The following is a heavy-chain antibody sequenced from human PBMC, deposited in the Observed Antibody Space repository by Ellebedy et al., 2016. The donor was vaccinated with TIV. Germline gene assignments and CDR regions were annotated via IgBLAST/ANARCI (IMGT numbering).Heavy chain of an antibody. V-gene: IGHV3-23*01. CDR1: GFMFNTYA. Sequence: GESLKISCAASGFMFNTYAMSWVRQAPGRGLEWVSTFSGSGGTTYYVDSMKGRFTISRDNSKNTLYLQMSSLRAEDTAVYFCARRSTDFAFDSWGQGTLVTVSS. CDR3: ARRSTDFAFDS. J-gene: IGHJ4*02. D-gene: IGHD3/OR15-3a*01. CDR2: FSGSGGTT.